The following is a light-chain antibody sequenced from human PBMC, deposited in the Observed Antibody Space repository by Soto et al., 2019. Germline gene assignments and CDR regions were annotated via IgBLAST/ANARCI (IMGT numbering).Light chain of an antibody. V-gene: IGKV1-5*03. CDR2: KAS. CDR3: QQYDRYSLT. CDR1: QSISSW. J-gene: IGKJ1*01. Sequence: DIQMTQSPSTLSASVGDRVTITCRASQSISSWLAWYQQKPGKATKLLIYKASRLQSGVPSRFSGSGSGTEFTLTISSLQHEEFATYYCQQYDRYSLTFGQETKVEIK.